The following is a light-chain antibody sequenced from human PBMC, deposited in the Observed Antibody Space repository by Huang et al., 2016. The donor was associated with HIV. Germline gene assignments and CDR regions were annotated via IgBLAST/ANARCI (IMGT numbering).Light chain of an antibody. J-gene: IGKJ1*01. Sequence: DIVMTQSPDSLAVSLGERATINCKSSQTVLYSSNNKNYLAWYQQKLGQPPKHLSYWASTRESGVPDLFTGSWSGTDFTLPITSLQAEDVAVYYFQQYYNTPRTFGQGTKVEI. CDR1: QTVLYSSNNKNY. CDR3: QQYYNTPRT. CDR2: WAS. V-gene: IGKV4-1*01.